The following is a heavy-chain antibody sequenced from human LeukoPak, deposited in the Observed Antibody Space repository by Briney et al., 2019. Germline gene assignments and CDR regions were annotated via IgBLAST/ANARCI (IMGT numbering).Heavy chain of an antibody. CDR2: FDPEDEET. J-gene: IGHJ4*02. Sequence: ASVKVSCKAPGYTLSEXAIHXVRQXPGKGLEWMGGFDPEDEETMYAQNFQGRVTLTEDTSTDTAFMELNNLTSDDTAVYYCTTDLDYWGQGTLVTVSS. CDR1: GYTLSEXA. V-gene: IGHV1-24*01. CDR3: TTDLDY.